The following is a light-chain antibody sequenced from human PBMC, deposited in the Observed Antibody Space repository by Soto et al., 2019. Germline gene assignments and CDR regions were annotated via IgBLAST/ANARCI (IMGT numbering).Light chain of an antibody. CDR2: DAS. J-gene: IGKJ2*01. CDR3: QQSNSYPYT. CDR1: QSFSSW. V-gene: IGKV1-5*01. Sequence: DIQMTQSPSILSASVGDRVTITCRASQSFSSWLAWYQQKPGKAPKLLIYDASSLESGVPSRFSGSGSGTEFTLTISSLQPDDFETYYCQQSNSYPYTFGQGTKLEIK.